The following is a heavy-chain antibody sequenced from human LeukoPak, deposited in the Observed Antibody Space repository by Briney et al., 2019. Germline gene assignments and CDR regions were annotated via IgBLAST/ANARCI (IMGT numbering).Heavy chain of an antibody. CDR3: AKDFLSIWPAYNDY. CDR2: IYYSGST. Sequence: SETLSLTCTVSGGSISSSSYYWGWIRQPPGKGLEWIGSIYYSGSTYYNPSLKSRVTISVDTSKNQFSLKLSSVTAADTAVYYCAKDFLSIWPAYNDYWGQGTLVTVSS. V-gene: IGHV4-39*02. CDR1: GGSISSSSYY. J-gene: IGHJ4*02. D-gene: IGHD1-1*01.